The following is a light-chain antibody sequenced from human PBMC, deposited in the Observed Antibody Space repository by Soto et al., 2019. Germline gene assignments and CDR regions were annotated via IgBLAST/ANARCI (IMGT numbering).Light chain of an antibody. CDR1: QDIRND. J-gene: IGKJ3*01. CDR2: AAS. Sequence: DIQMTQSPSSVSASVGDRVTITCRASQDIRNDLAWYQQKPGKVPKVLIHAASTLQSGVPSRFSGSGSGTDFTLTISGLQPDDVATYYCQKCNIAPFTFGPGTKVDIK. V-gene: IGKV1-27*01. CDR3: QKCNIAPFT.